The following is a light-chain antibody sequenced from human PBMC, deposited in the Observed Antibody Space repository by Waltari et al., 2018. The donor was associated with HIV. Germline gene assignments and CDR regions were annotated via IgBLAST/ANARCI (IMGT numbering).Light chain of an antibody. CDR2: EDT. Sequence: QSALTQPAAVSVSPGQSITISCTGTNNDIGGYNLFSWYQNHPDRAPKLILYEDTKRPSGISSRFSGSKARRTASLTISGLQAEDEADYYCCSYATGSTGVFGGGTKLTVL. V-gene: IGLV2-23*01. J-gene: IGLJ3*02. CDR1: NNDIGGYNL. CDR3: CSYATGSTGV.